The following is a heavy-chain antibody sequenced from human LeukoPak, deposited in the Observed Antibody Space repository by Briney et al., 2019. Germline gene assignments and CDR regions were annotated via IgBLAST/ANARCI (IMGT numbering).Heavy chain of an antibody. CDR1: GFTFSSYS. CDR3: ARDRGYGRRYYYYGMDV. CDR2: ISSSSSYI. D-gene: IGHD5-12*01. V-gene: IGHV3-21*01. J-gene: IGHJ6*02. Sequence: PGGSPRLSCAASGFTFSSYSMNWVRQAPGKGLEWVSSISSSSSYIYYADSVKGRFTISRDNAKNSLYLQMNSLRAEDTAVYYCARDRGYGRRYYYYGMDVWGQGTTVTVSS.